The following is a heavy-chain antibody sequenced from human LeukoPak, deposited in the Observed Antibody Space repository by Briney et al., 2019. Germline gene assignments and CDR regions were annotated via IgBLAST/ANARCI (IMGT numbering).Heavy chain of an antibody. J-gene: IGHJ3*02. CDR1: GYTFTSYG. D-gene: IGHD2-2*02. CDR3: ARDVCSSTSCYTYDAFDI. CDR2: IIPIFGTA. V-gene: IGHV1-69*13. Sequence: GASVKVSCKASGYTFTSYGISWVRQAPGQGLEWMGGIIPIFGTANYAQKFQGRVTITADESTSTAYMELSSLRSEDTAVYYCARDVCSSTSCYTYDAFDIWGQGTMVTVSS.